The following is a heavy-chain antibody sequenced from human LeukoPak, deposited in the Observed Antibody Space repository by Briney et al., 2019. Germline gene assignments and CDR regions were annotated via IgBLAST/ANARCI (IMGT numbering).Heavy chain of an antibody. CDR3: TRSRRDGNDY. D-gene: IGHD5-24*01. V-gene: IGHV3-7*01. Sequence: GGSLRLSCAASGFTFSSPWMSWVRQAPGKGLEWVANINEDGSAKYYVDSVKGRFTISRDNAKRSLDLQVNSLRAEDTAVYYCTRSRRDGNDYWGQGTLVTVSS. CDR1: GFTFSSPW. CDR2: INEDGSAK. J-gene: IGHJ4*02.